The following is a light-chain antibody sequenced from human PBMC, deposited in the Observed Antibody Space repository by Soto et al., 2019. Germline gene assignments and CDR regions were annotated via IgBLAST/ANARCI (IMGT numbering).Light chain of an antibody. J-gene: IGKJ4*01. Sequence: DIQMTQSPSSLSASVGDRVTITCRASQGISNYLAWYQQKPGKVPKLMIYAASTLQSGVPSRFSGSGSGTDFTLTISSLQPEDVATYYCQKYNSAPSLTFGGGTKVEIK. V-gene: IGKV1-27*01. CDR2: AAS. CDR3: QKYNSAPSLT. CDR1: QGISNY.